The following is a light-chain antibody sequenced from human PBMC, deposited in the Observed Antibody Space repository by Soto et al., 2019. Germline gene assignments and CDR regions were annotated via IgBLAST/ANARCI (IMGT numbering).Light chain of an antibody. J-gene: IGLJ3*02. CDR3: FAYTPSSPLV. CDR2: EVS. V-gene: IGLV2-14*01. Sequence: QSALTQPASVSGSPGQSITISCTGTSSDVGGYNYVSWYQQHPAKAPKLMIYEVSNRPSGVSHRFSGSKSGNTASLTISGLQAEDEADYYCFAYTPSSPLVFGGGTKLTVL. CDR1: SSDVGGYNY.